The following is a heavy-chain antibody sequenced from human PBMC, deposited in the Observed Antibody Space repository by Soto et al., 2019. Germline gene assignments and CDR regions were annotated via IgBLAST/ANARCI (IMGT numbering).Heavy chain of an antibody. CDR3: ARGKGYDYIWGSYHHYYYMDV. Sequence: QVQLQQWGAGLLKPSETLSLTCAVYGGSFSGYYWSWIRQPPGKGLEWIGEINHSGSTNYNPSLKRRVTLSVDTSKIQFPLKLSSVTAADTAVYYWARGKGYDYIWGSYHHYYYMDVWGKGTTVTVSS. V-gene: IGHV4-34*01. CDR1: GGSFSGYY. CDR2: INHSGST. D-gene: IGHD3-16*01. J-gene: IGHJ6*03.